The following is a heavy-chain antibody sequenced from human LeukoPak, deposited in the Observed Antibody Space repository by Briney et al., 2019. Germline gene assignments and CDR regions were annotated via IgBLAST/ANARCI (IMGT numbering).Heavy chain of an antibody. CDR1: GFTFSSYS. J-gene: IGHJ5*02. Sequence: GGSLRLSCAASGFTFSSYSMNWVRQAPGKRLEWVSSISSSSSYIYYADSVKGRFTISRDNAKNSLYLQMNSLRAEDTAVYYCARGKEQQLVLDWFDPWGQGTLVTVSS. D-gene: IGHD6-13*01. V-gene: IGHV3-21*01. CDR3: ARGKEQQLVLDWFDP. CDR2: ISSSSSYI.